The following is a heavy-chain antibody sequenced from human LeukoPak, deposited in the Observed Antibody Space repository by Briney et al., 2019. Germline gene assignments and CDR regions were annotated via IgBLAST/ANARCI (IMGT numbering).Heavy chain of an antibody. J-gene: IGHJ4*02. D-gene: IGHD1-26*01. CDR1: GFTFSSYW. V-gene: IGHV3-74*01. CDR3: ARDRVWWED. Sequence: GGSLRLSCAASGFTFSSYWMHWVRQAPGEGLVWVSHINSDGSSTNYADSVKGRFTISRDNAKNSLYLQMNSLRAEDTAVYYCARDRVWWEDWGQGTLVTVSS. CDR2: INSDGSST.